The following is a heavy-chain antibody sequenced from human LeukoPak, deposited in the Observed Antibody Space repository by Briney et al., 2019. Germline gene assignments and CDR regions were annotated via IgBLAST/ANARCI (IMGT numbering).Heavy chain of an antibody. V-gene: IGHV4-59*08. CDR2: IYYSGTT. CDR3: ARHGGIHFLY. J-gene: IGHJ4*02. D-gene: IGHD1-26*01. Sequence: PSETLSLTCTVSGGSISSYYWSWIRQPPGKGLEWIAYIYYSGTTKYNPSLKSRVTISVDTSKNQFSLKLSSVTAADTAVYYCARHGGIHFLYWGQGILVTVSS. CDR1: GGSISSYY.